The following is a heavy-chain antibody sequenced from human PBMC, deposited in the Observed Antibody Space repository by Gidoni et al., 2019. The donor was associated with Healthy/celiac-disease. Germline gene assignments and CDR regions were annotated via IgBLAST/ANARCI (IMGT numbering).Heavy chain of an antibody. CDR2: ISSSSSTI. CDR3: ARNGIVVVPAVKGSGYYYYYMDV. D-gene: IGHD2-2*01. Sequence: EVQLVESGGGLVQPGGSLRLSCAASGFTFSSYSMNWVRRAPGKGLEWVSYISSSSSTIYYADSVKGRFTISRDNAKNSLYRQMNSLRDEDTAVYYCARNGIVVVPAVKGSGYYYYYMDVLGKGTTVTVSS. V-gene: IGHV3-48*02. J-gene: IGHJ6*03. CDR1: GFTFSSYS.